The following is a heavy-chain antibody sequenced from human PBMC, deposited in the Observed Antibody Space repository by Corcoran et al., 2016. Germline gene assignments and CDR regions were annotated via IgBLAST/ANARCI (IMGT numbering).Heavy chain of an antibody. CDR3: AKNNSNDGIDAFDI. D-gene: IGHD1-1*01. J-gene: IGHJ3*02. Sequence: QVQLVESGGGVVQPGRSLRLSCAASGFTFSSYGMHWVRQAPGKGLEWVAVISYDGSNKYYADAVKGRFTLSRDNSKNTLYLQRNSLRAEDTAVYYCAKNNSNDGIDAFDIWGQGTMVTVSS. CDR1: GFTFSSYG. V-gene: IGHV3-30*18. CDR2: ISYDGSNK.